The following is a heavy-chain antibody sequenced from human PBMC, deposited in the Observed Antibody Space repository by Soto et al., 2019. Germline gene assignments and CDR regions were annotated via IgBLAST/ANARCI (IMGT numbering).Heavy chain of an antibody. CDR2: ISAYNGNT. V-gene: IGHV1-18*01. Sequence: QVQLVQSGAEVKKPGASVKVSCKASGYTFTSYGISWVRRAPGQGLEGMGWISAYNGNTNYAQKLQGRVTMTTDTSTSTAYMELRSLRSDDTAVYYCARAGTIFGVVNWFDPWGQGTLVTVSS. CDR3: ARAGTIFGVVNWFDP. CDR1: GYTFTSYG. D-gene: IGHD3-3*01. J-gene: IGHJ5*02.